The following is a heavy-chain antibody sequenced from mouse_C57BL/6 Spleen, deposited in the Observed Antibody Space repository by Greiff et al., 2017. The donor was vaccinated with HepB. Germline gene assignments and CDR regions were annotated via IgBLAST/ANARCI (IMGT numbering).Heavy chain of an antibody. CDR3: TSHMVTAGMDY. J-gene: IGHJ4*01. CDR2: IDPETGGT. Sequence: VKLQESGAELVRPGASVTLSCKASGYTFTDYEMHWVKQTPVHGLEWIGAIDPETGGTDYNQKFKGKAILTADKSSNTAYMELRSLTSEDSAGEYCTSHMVTAGMDYWGQGTSVTVSS. V-gene: IGHV1-15*01. CDR1: GYTFTDYE. D-gene: IGHD2-13*01.